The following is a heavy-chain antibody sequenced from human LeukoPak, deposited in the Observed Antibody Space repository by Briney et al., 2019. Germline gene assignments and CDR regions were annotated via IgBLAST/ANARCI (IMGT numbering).Heavy chain of an antibody. V-gene: IGHV3-66*01. D-gene: IGHD3-10*01. J-gene: IGHJ4*02. CDR1: GFTVSSNY. CDR3: ARSTPVGSGSYVRSYYFDY. Sequence: PEGSLRLSCAASGFTVSSNYMSWVRQAPGKGLEWVSVIYSGGSTYYVDSVKGRFTISRDNSKNTLYLQMNSLRAEDTAVYFCARSTPVGSGSYVRSYYFDYWGQGSLVTVSS. CDR2: IYSGGST.